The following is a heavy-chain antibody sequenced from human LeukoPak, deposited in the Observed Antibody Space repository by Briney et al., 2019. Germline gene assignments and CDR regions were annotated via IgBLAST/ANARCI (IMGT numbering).Heavy chain of an antibody. CDR3: ARMTTVKGIYCFDY. CDR1: GFTFSSYE. J-gene: IGHJ4*02. CDR2: ISSSGSTV. D-gene: IGHD4-17*01. Sequence: PGGSLRLSCAASGFTFSSYEMNWVRQAPGKGLEWVSYISSSGSTVYYTDSVKGRFTISRDNAKNSLYLQMNSLRAEDTAVYYCARMTTVKGIYCFDYWGQGTLVTVSS. V-gene: IGHV3-48*03.